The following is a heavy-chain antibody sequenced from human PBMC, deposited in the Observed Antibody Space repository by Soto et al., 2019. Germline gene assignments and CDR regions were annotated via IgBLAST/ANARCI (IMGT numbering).Heavy chain of an antibody. CDR2: IYYSGST. Sequence: PSETLSLTCTVSGGSVSSGIYYWSWIRQPPGKGLEWIGYIYYSGSTNYNPSLKSRVTISIDTSKNQFSLKLSSVTAADTAVYYCARARVDTDIVDSWAQGTLVPVSS. D-gene: IGHD5-18*01. CDR3: ARARVDTDIVDS. CDR1: GGSVSSGIYY. V-gene: IGHV4-61*01. J-gene: IGHJ4*02.